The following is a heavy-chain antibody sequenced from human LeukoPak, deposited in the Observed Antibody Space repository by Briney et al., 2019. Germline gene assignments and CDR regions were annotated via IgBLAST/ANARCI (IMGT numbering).Heavy chain of an antibody. Sequence: PGGSLRLSCAASAFTFSGYSMNWVRQAPGKGLEWVSYIEYSGTTTYYADSVKGRFTVARDDAENSLYLQMNSLRDEDTAVYYCARILGFTLDYWGQGTLVTVSS. V-gene: IGHV3-48*02. J-gene: IGHJ4*02. CDR2: IEYSGTTT. CDR3: ARILGFTLDY. CDR1: AFTFSGYS.